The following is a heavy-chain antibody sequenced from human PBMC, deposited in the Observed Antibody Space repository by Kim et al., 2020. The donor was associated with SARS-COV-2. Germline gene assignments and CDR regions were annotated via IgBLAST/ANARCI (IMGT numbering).Heavy chain of an antibody. J-gene: IGHJ4*02. D-gene: IGHD1-26*01. Sequence: ADSVKGPFTISRDHSKNTLILQMNSLRAEDTAVYYCARIGGNYHPSPFDYWGQGTLVTVSS. CDR3: ARIGGNYHPSPFDY. V-gene: IGHV3-23*01.